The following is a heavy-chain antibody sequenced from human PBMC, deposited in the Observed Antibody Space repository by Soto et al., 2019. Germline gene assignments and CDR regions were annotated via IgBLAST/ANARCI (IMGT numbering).Heavy chain of an antibody. J-gene: IGHJ4*02. Sequence: DLVESGGGLSKPGGALRLSCTDSGFTFSSHTMNWVCQAPGKGLEWVSSISATGSDIYYGDSVMGRFTISRDNAKNSLYLQLNNLRVEDTAVYYCARGYDVVRVPVAIRVGYFDHWGQGTVVTVSS. CDR2: ISATGSDI. V-gene: IGHV3-21*01. CDR3: ARGYDVVRVPVAIRVGYFDH. CDR1: GFTFSSHT. D-gene: IGHD3-16*01.